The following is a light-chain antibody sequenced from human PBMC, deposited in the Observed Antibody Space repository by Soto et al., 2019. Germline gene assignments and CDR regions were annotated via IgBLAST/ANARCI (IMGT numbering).Light chain of an antibody. CDR3: QEYESHLRT. Sequence: DILMTQSPSTLSASVGDRVTITCRASQSISSWLGWYQQKSGKAPHLLIYDASTLESGVPSRFSGSGSGTEFRLTISSLQPDDFATYYCQEYESHLRTFGPGTKVEI. J-gene: IGKJ1*01. CDR2: DAS. V-gene: IGKV1-5*01. CDR1: QSISSW.